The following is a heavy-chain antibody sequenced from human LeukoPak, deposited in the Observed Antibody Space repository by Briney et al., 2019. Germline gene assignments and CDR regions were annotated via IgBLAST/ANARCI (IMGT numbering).Heavy chain of an antibody. CDR1: VGSISSGNW. V-gene: IGHV4-4*02. Sequence: PSGTLSLTCAVSVGSISSGNWWTWVRQSPGKGLEWIGEIYHNGTVNYNPSLKSRVTISADSFKNHFSLKLTSVTAADTAVYYCATAPILRGEGGEHYKYGMDVWGQGTTVIVSS. J-gene: IGHJ6*02. D-gene: IGHD2-2*02. CDR3: ATAPILRGEGGEHYKYGMDV. CDR2: IYHNGTV.